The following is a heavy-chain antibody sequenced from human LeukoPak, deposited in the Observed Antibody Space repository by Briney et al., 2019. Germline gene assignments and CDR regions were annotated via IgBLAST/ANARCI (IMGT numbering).Heavy chain of an antibody. V-gene: IGHV1-2*02. D-gene: IGHD2-2*01. Sequence: GASVKVSCKASGYTFTGYYIHWVRQAPGQGLEWMGWINPNSGGTNYAQKFQGRVIMTRDTSISTAYMELSRLRSDDTAVYYCARDEYHLLKFDPWGQGTLVTVSP. CDR3: ARDEYHLLKFDP. CDR2: INPNSGGT. J-gene: IGHJ5*02. CDR1: GYTFTGYY.